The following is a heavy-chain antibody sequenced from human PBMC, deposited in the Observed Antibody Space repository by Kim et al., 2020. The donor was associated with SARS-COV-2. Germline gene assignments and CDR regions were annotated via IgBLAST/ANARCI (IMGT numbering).Heavy chain of an antibody. Sequence: ASVKVSCKASGYTFTSYAMHWVRQAPGQRLEWMGWINAGNGNTKYSQKFQGRVTITRDTSASTAYMELSSLRSEDTAVYYCARELPYYYYYGMDVWGQGTTVTVSS. CDR3: ARELPYYYYYGMDV. CDR1: GYTFTSYA. V-gene: IGHV1-3*01. J-gene: IGHJ6*02. CDR2: INAGNGNT.